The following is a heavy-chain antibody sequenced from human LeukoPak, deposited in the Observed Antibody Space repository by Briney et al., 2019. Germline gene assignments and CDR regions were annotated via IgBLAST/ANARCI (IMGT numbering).Heavy chain of an antibody. D-gene: IGHD1-26*01. Sequence: GGSLTLSCAASGFTFSSYGMHWVRQAPGKGLEWVAFIRYDGSNKYYADSVKGRFTISRDNSKNTLYLQMNSLRAEDTAVYYCAKDNSGSQHIFFDYWGQGTLVTVSS. CDR1: GFTFSSYG. J-gene: IGHJ4*02. V-gene: IGHV3-30*02. CDR3: AKDNSGSQHIFFDY. CDR2: IRYDGSNK.